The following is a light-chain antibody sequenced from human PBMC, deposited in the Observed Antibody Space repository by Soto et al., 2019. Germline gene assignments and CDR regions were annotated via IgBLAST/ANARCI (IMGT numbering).Light chain of an antibody. Sequence: ETVMTQSPAPLSVSPGERVTLSCRSSEGVGSSLAWYQQKPGQAPRLLIYDASNRATGIPARFSGSGSGTDFTLTISSLEPEDFSVYYCQQRSNWPPITFGGGTKVDIK. CDR1: EGVGSS. CDR3: QQRSNWPPIT. J-gene: IGKJ4*01. CDR2: DAS. V-gene: IGKV3-11*01.